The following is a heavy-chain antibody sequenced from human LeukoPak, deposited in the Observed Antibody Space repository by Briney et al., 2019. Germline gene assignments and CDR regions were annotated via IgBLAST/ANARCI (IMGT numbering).Heavy chain of an antibody. J-gene: IGHJ4*02. CDR3: ARTLGYCSSTSCSNFDY. V-gene: IGHV1-69*13. CDR1: GYTFSNYG. Sequence: GASVKVSCKTSGYTFSNYGVSWVRQAPGQGLEWMGGIIPIFGAANYAQKFQGRVTITADESTSTAYMELSSLRSEDTAVYYCARTLGYCSSTSCSNFDYWGQGTLVTVSS. D-gene: IGHD2-2*01. CDR2: IIPIFGAA.